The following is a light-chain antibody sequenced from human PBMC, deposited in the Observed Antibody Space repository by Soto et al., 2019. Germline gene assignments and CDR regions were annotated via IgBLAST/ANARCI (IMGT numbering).Light chain of an antibody. Sequence: QSVLTQPPSVSGAPGQRVTISCTGSSSNIGAGYDVHWYQQLPGTAPKLLIHGNNNRPSGVPDRISGSKSGTSASLAITGLQAEDAADYYCQSYDSSLNIVFGTATKLTVL. CDR3: QSYDSSLNIV. CDR1: SSNIGAGYD. J-gene: IGLJ1*01. V-gene: IGLV1-40*01. CDR2: GNN.